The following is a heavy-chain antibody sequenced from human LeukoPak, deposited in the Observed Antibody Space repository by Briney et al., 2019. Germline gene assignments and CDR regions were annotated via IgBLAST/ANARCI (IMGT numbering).Heavy chain of an antibody. V-gene: IGHV4-34*01. CDR2: INHSGST. CDR3: ARVRHDFWSGYYGPFDY. J-gene: IGHJ4*02. Sequence: LETLSLTCAVYGGSFSGYYWSWIRQPPGKGLEWIGEINHSGSTNYNPSLKSRVTISVDTSKNQFSLKLSSVTAADTAVYYCARVRHDFWSGYYGPFDYWGQGTLVTVSS. D-gene: IGHD3-3*01. CDR1: GGSFSGYY.